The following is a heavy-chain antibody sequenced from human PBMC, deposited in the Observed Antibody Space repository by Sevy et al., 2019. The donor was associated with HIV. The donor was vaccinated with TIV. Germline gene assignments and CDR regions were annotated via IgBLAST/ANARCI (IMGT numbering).Heavy chain of an antibody. V-gene: IGHV1-69*13. CDR2: IIPIFGTA. CDR1: GGTFSSYA. CDR3: ARRKNDAFDI. Sequence: ASVKVSCKASGGTFSSYAISWVRQAPGQGLEWMGGIIPIFGTANYAQKFQGRVTITADESTSTAYMELCSLRSEDTAVYYCARRKNDAFDIWGQGTMVTVSS. J-gene: IGHJ3*02.